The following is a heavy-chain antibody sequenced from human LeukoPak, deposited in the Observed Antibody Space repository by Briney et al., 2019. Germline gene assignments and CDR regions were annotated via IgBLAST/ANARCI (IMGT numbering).Heavy chain of an antibody. Sequence: SQTLSLTCTVSGGSISSGSYYWSWIRQPAGKGLEWIGRIYTSGSTNYNPSLKSLVTISVDTSKNQFSLKLSSVTAADTAVYYCARERAGGLRYFDWLPEGDFDYWGQGTLVTVSS. CDR2: IYTSGST. CDR3: ARERAGGLRYFDWLPEGDFDY. V-gene: IGHV4-61*02. CDR1: GGSISSGSYY. J-gene: IGHJ4*02. D-gene: IGHD3-9*01.